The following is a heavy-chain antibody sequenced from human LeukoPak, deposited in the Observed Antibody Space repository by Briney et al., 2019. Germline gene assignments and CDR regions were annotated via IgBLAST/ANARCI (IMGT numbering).Heavy chain of an antibody. V-gene: IGHV1-2*02. Sequence: ASVKVSCKASGYTFTGYYMHWVRQAPGQGLEWMGWINPNSGGTNYAQKFQGRVTMTRDTSISTAYMELSRLRSDDTAVYYCARESPTSMVRGVISGNWFDPWGQGTLVTVSS. CDR1: GYTFTGYY. CDR3: ARESPTSMVRGVISGNWFDP. J-gene: IGHJ5*02. D-gene: IGHD3-10*01. CDR2: INPNSGGT.